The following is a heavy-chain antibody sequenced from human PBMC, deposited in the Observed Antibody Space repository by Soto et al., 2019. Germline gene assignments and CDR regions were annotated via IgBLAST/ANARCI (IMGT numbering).Heavy chain of an antibody. D-gene: IGHD3-3*01. CDR3: ASQRIFGLVPYSTHY. CDR1: GGSISSGDYY. Sequence: SETLSLSCTVSGGSISSGDYYWSWIRQPPGKGLEWIGYIYYSGSTYYNPSLKSRVTISVDTSKNQFSLKLSSVTAADTAVYYCASQRIFGLVPYSTHYPGQGTLVTVST. CDR2: IYYSGST. V-gene: IGHV4-30-4*01. J-gene: IGHJ4*02.